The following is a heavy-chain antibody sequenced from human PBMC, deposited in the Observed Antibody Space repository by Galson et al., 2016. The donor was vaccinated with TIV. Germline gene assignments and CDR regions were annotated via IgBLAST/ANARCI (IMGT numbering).Heavy chain of an antibody. D-gene: IGHD3-16*01. Sequence: SLRLSCAASGFKFSTYAMNWVRQAPGKGLEWVAVIGYDGITKYYADSVNGRFTISRDNANNSLYLQMNSLRAGDTAVYYCARSYLGVGDPFDIWGQGTVVTVSS. CDR3: ARSYLGVGDPFDI. V-gene: IGHV3-33*08. J-gene: IGHJ3*02. CDR2: IGYDGITK. CDR1: GFKFSTYA.